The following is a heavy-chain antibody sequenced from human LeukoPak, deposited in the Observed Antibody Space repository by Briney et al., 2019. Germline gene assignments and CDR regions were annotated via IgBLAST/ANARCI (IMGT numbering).Heavy chain of an antibody. V-gene: IGHV3-48*04. D-gene: IGHD1-7*01. CDR1: GFTLSSHT. CDR2: IDSSSAV. CDR3: ARGWNYKNYYYFMDV. Sequence: GGSLRLSCAASGFTLSSHTMNWVRQVPGKGLARVSTIDSSSAVHYADSVKGRFTISRDNAKNSLYLQMNSLRVEDTAVYYCARGWNYKNYYYFMDVWVKGTTVTVSS. J-gene: IGHJ6*03.